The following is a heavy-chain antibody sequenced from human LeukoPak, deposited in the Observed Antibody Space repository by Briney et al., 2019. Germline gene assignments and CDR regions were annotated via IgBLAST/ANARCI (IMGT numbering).Heavy chain of an antibody. CDR2: INHSGST. CDR1: GGSFSGYY. CDR3: ARTSTVSNVYWYFDL. J-gene: IGHJ2*01. V-gene: IGHV4-34*01. Sequence: PSETLSLTCAVYGGSFSGYYWSWIRQPPGKGLEWIGEINHSGSTNYNPSLKSRVTISVDTSKNQFSLKLSSVTAADTAMYYCARTSTVSNVYWYFDLWGRGTLVSVSS. D-gene: IGHD4-17*01.